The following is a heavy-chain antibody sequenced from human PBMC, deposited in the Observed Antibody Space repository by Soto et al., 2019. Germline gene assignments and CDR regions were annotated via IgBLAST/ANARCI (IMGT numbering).Heavy chain of an antibody. V-gene: IGHV5-51*01. J-gene: IGHJ5*02. CDR1: GYSFTSYW. CDR3: ARHPTYYDFWSGPYNWFDP. Sequence: GESLKISCKGSGYSFTSYWIGWVRQMPGKGLGWMGIIYPGDSDTRYSPSFQGQVTISADKSISTAYLQWSSLKASDTAMYYCARHPTYYDFWSGPYNWFDPWGQGTLVTVSS. D-gene: IGHD3-3*01. CDR2: IYPGDSDT.